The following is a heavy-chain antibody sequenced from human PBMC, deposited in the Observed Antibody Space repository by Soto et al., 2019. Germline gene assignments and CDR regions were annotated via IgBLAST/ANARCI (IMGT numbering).Heavy chain of an antibody. J-gene: IGHJ6*02. CDR3: ARVVGYSYGSHAHYYYYGMDV. V-gene: IGHV3-33*01. Sequence: GGSLRLSCAASGFTSSSYGMHWVRQAPGKGLEWVAVIWYDGSNKYYADSVKGRFTISRDNSKNTLYLQMNSLRAEDTAVYYCARVVGYSYGSHAHYYYYGMDVWGQGTTVTVSS. CDR2: IWYDGSNK. D-gene: IGHD5-18*01. CDR1: GFTSSSYG.